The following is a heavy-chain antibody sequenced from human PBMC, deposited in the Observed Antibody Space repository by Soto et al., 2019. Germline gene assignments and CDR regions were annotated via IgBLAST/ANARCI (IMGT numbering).Heavy chain of an antibody. D-gene: IGHD3-16*01. Sequence: SGPTLVNPTQTLTLTCSFSGFSLSTSRVGAAWIRQPPGKALEWLAIIYWDDDRRYSPSLKTRLAITKDTSKNQVVLTMTNLDPGDTATYYCAHIMITWGGVSALDAFDMWGQGTMVTVS. CDR2: IYWDDDR. CDR3: AHIMITWGGVSALDAFDM. V-gene: IGHV2-5*02. J-gene: IGHJ3*02. CDR1: GFSLSTSRVG.